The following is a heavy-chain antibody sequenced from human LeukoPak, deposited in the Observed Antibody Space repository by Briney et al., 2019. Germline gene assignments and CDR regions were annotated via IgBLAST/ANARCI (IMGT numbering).Heavy chain of an antibody. CDR2: IRYDGSNK. CDR1: GFTFSGCG. V-gene: IGHV3-30*02. Sequence: GGSLRLSCSASGFTFSGCGMHWVRQAPGKGLEWVAFIRYDGSNKYYADSVKGRFTIFRDNSKNTLYLQMNSLRAEDTAVYYCAKDRGGYATAGIDYWGQGTLVTVSS. J-gene: IGHJ4*02. D-gene: IGHD6-13*01. CDR3: AKDRGGYATAGIDY.